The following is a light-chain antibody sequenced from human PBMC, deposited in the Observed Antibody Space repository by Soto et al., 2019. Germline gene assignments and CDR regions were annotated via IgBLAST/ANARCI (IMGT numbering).Light chain of an antibody. CDR3: QQTYNPPRT. CDR1: ETIARY. V-gene: IGKV1-39*01. Sequence: DIQLTQSSSSLSASVGDRVTITCRASETIARYLNWYQQKPGKAPNLLIYAASTLKSGFPSRFSGTGSGTDFTLTISRLQPEDFATYYCQQTYNPPRTFGQGTKVESK. J-gene: IGKJ1*01. CDR2: AAS.